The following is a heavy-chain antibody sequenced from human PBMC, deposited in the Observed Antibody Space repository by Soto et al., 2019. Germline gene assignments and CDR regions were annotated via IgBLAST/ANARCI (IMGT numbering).Heavy chain of an antibody. Sequence: ASVKVSCKASGYTFTSYDINWVRQATGQGXEWMGWMNPNSGNTGYAQKFQGRVTMTRNTSISTAYMELSGLRSEDTAVYYCARAYYDFWSGYLVGSDYYYYGMDVWGQGTTVTVCS. CDR3: ARAYYDFWSGYLVGSDYYYYGMDV. CDR1: GYTFTSYD. V-gene: IGHV1-8*01. D-gene: IGHD3-3*01. CDR2: MNPNSGNT. J-gene: IGHJ6*02.